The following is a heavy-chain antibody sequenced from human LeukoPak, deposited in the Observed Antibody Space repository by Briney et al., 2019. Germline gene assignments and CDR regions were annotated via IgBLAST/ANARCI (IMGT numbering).Heavy chain of an antibody. CDR2: ISAYNGNT. D-gene: IGHD3-10*01. Sequence: ASVKVFCKASGYTFTSYGISWVRQAPGQGLEWMGWISAYNGNTNYAQKLQGRVTMTTGTSTSTAYMELRSLRSDDTAVYYCARDYTVRGVASHYYGMDVWGQGTTVTVSS. V-gene: IGHV1-18*01. CDR1: GYTFTSYG. J-gene: IGHJ6*02. CDR3: ARDYTVRGVASHYYGMDV.